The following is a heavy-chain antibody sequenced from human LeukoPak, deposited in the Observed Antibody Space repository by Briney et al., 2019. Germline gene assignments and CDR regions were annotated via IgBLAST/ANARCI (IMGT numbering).Heavy chain of an antibody. CDR2: ISYDGSDK. Sequence: PGGSLRLSCAASGFTFSNYGMHWVRQAPGKGPEWAAAISYDGSDKYYADSVKGRFTISRDNSKKTLYLQMNSLRAEDTAVYYCAKDRVVFNRNYAYYFDYWGQGTLVTVSS. J-gene: IGHJ4*02. D-gene: IGHD1-7*01. CDR3: AKDRVVFNRNYAYYFDY. V-gene: IGHV3-30*18. CDR1: GFTFSNYG.